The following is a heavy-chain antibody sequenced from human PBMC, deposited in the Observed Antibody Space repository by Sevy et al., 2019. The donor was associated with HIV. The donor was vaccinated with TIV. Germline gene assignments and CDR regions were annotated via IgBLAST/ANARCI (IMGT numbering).Heavy chain of an antibody. J-gene: IGHJ2*01. CDR3: ARDEYDSSGTYWYFDL. CDR1: GGSISSGGYY. CDR2: IYYSGST. V-gene: IGHV4-31*03. Sequence: SETLSLTCTVSGGSISSGGYYWSWIRQHPGKGLEWIGYIYYSGSTYYNPSLKSRVTISVDPSKNQFSLKLSSVTAADTAVYYCARDEYDSSGTYWYFDLWGRGTLVTVSS. D-gene: IGHD3-22*01.